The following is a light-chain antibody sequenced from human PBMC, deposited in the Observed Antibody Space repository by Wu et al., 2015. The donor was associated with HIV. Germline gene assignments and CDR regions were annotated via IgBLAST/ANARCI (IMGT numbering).Light chain of an antibody. CDR2: DAS. CDR3: QLIELVFPXT. Sequence: AIQLTQSPSSLSASIGDRVNITCRASQDISKYLAWYQQTPGKAPRVLIYDASTLQSGVSSRFSGSGSGADFTLTISGLQREDFAVLFCQLIELVFPXTFGQGSRLXI. V-gene: IGKV1-13*02. CDR1: QDISKY. J-gene: IGKJ5*01.